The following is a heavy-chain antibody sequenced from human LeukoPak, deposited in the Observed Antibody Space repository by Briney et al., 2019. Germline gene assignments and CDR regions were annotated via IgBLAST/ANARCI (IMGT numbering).Heavy chain of an antibody. J-gene: IGHJ3*02. V-gene: IGHV4-4*07. Sequence: SETLSLTCTVSGGSISSCYWSWIRQPAGKGLEWIGRIYTSGSTNYNPSLKSRVTMSVDTSKNQFSLKLSSVTAADTAVYYCARDFIVVVPAAIIDAFDIWGQGTMVTVSS. CDR3: ARDFIVVVPAAIIDAFDI. D-gene: IGHD2-2*02. CDR2: IYTSGST. CDR1: GGSISSCY.